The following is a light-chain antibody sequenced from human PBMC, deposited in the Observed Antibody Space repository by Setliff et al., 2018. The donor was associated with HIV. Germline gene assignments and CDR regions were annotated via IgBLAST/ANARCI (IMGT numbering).Light chain of an antibody. V-gene: IGLV2-23*02. CDR1: SSDVGAYNL. Sequence: QSALAQPASVSGSPGESITIPCTGTSSDVGAYNLVSWYQQYPDKAPKLLIFEINKRPSGLSYRFSGSKSGNTASLTISGLQAEDEADYYCCSYAGTNTHVFGSGTKVTVL. CDR2: EIN. CDR3: CSYAGTNTHV. J-gene: IGLJ1*01.